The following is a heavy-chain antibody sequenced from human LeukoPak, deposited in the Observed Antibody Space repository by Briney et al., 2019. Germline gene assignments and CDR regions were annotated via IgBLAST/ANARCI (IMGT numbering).Heavy chain of an antibody. D-gene: IGHD6-19*01. CDR2: IYYSGST. Sequence: SETLSLTCTGSGGSISSSSYYWGWIRQPPGKGLEWIGSIYYSGSTYYNPSLKSRVTISVDTSKNQFSLKLSSVTAADTAVYYCARSSVTVAVDYWGQGTLVTVSS. CDR1: GGSISSSSYY. CDR3: ARSSVTVAVDY. V-gene: IGHV4-39*01. J-gene: IGHJ4*02.